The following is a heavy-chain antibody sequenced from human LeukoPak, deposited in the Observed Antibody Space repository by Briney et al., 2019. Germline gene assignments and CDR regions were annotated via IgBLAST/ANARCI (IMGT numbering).Heavy chain of an antibody. J-gene: IGHJ4*02. D-gene: IGHD3-22*01. V-gene: IGHV3-21*01. CDR3: ARVYTMIVVVDY. CDR1: GFTLSRWW. CDR2: ISASSSYL. Sequence: GGSLRLSCAGSGFTLSRWWMSWVRQAPGKGLEWVSSISASSSYLYYADSVKGRFTISRDNAKNSLYLQMNSLRAEDTAVYYCARVYTMIVVVDYWGQGTLVTVSS.